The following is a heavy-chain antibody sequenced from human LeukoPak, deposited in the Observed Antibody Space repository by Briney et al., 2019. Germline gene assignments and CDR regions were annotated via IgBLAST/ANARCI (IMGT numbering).Heavy chain of an antibody. V-gene: IGHV3-74*01. CDR1: GFTFSNYW. CDR2: ISSDESST. D-gene: IGHD2-2*01. J-gene: IGHJ4*02. Sequence: GGSLRLSCAASGFTFSNYWMHWVRQAPGKGLVGVSRISSDESSTTYADSVKGRFTISRDNAKNTLYLKMNTLRAEDTAIYFCARGGFTGTSCPYFDYWGQGTLVTVSS. CDR3: ARGGFTGTSCPYFDY.